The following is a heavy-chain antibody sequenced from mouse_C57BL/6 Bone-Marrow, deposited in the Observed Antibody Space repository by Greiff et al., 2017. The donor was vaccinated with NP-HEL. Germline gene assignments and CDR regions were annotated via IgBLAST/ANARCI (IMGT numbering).Heavy chain of an antibody. CDR3: ARHDPYYGSSYAAWFAY. D-gene: IGHD1-1*01. J-gene: IGHJ3*01. V-gene: IGHV1-62-2*01. CDR2: FYPGSGSI. CDR1: GYTFTEYT. Sequence: VMLVESGAELVKPGASVKLSCKASGYTFTEYTIHWVKQRSGQGLEWIGWFYPGSGSIKYNEKFKDKATLTADKSSSTGDMELSRLTSEDSAVYVCARHDPYYGSSYAAWFAYWGQGTRVTVSA.